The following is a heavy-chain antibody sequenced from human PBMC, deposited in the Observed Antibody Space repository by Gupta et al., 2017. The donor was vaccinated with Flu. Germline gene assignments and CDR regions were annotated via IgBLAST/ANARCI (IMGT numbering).Heavy chain of an antibody. Sequence: DVPLLESGGTLVQPGGSLSLSCAASGFSFSNYAMNWVRQAPGKGLEWVSSIGSRGAHTYYADAVKGRFTISRDNFHNAVFLQMTSLGAEDAAIYYCARDFRDDSFFYMDVWGTGTTVTVSS. CDR3: ARDFRDDSFFYMDV. CDR1: GFSFSNYA. J-gene: IGHJ6*03. D-gene: IGHD3-16*01. V-gene: IGHV3-23*01. CDR2: IGSRGAHT.